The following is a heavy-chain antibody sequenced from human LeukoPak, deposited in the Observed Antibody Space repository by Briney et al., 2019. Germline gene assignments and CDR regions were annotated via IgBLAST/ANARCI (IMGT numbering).Heavy chain of an antibody. CDR2: ISHDGTTT. Sequence: GGSLRLSCVTSGFTFRNYGMQWVRQAPGKGLEWVAVISHDGTTTFYADSVKGRFTISRDNSKNTLYLQMNSLRAEDTAVYYCAKDPIAVAGNNYYRMDVWGQGTTVSVSS. CDR1: GFTFRNYG. D-gene: IGHD6-19*01. CDR3: AKDPIAVAGNNYYRMDV. V-gene: IGHV3-30*18. J-gene: IGHJ6*02.